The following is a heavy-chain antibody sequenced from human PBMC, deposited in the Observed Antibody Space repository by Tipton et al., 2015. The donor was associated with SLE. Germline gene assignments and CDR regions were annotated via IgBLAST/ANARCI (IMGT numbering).Heavy chain of an antibody. CDR1: GGSIGSRSYY. CDR3: ASSGRRGSYSRTIDY. CDR2: IYTRGST. Sequence: TLSLTCTVSGGSIGSRSYYWSWIRQPAGKGLEWIGQIYTRGSTNYNLSLKSRVTISIDTSKNQFSLRLTSVTAADTAVYYCASSGRRGSYSRTIDYWGQGTLVTVSS. J-gene: IGHJ4*02. D-gene: IGHD3-10*01. V-gene: IGHV4-61*09.